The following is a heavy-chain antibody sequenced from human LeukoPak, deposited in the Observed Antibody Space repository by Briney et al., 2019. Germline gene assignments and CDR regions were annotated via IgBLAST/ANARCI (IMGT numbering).Heavy chain of an antibody. CDR3: ARCLVGATYYFDY. CDR2: IYYGGST. CDR1: GGSISSYY. V-gene: IGHV4-59*01. D-gene: IGHD1-26*01. J-gene: IGHJ4*02. Sequence: SETLSLPCTVSGGSISSYYWSWIRQPPGKGLEWIGYIYYGGSTNYNPSLKSRVTISVDTSKNQFSLKLSSVTDADTAVYYCARCLVGATYYFDYWGQGTLVTVSS.